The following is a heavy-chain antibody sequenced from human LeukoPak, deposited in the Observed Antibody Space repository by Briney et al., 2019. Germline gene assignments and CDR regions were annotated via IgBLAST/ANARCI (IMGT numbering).Heavy chain of an antibody. Sequence: PGGSLRLSCAASGFTFSSYAMSWVRQAPGKGLEWVSAISGSGGSTYYADSVKGRFTISRDNSKNTLYPQMNSLRAEDTAVYYCATGITMVRGVPPYYFDYWGQGTLVTVSS. CDR3: ATGITMVRGVPPYYFDY. D-gene: IGHD3-10*01. CDR2: ISGSGGST. J-gene: IGHJ4*02. CDR1: GFTFSSYA. V-gene: IGHV3-23*01.